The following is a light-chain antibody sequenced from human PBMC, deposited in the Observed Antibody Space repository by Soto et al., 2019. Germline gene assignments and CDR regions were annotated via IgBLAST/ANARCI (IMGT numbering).Light chain of an antibody. CDR3: QQYNSWPLT. CDR1: QSLNSD. J-gene: IGKJ4*01. V-gene: IGKV3-15*01. CDR2: GAS. Sequence: ETVMIPAPATPSIFPGEKATISCRASQSLNSDLAWYQQKPGQAPRLLIYGASTRATGIPGRFSGSGSGTEFTLTISSLQSEDFAVYYCQQYNSWPLTFGGGTKV.